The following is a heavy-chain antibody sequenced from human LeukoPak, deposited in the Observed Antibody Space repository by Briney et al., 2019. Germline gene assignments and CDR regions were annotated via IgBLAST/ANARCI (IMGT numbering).Heavy chain of an antibody. D-gene: IGHD1-26*01. CDR2: INSDGSST. J-gene: IGHJ4*02. CDR3: ASTIVGATDPPFDY. CDR1: GFTFSSYW. V-gene: IGHV3-74*01. Sequence: GGSLRLSCAASGFTFSSYWMHWVRQAPGKGLVWVSRINSDGSSTSYADSVKGRFTISRDNAKNTLYLQMNSLRAEDTAVYYCASTIVGATDPPFDYWGQGTLVTVSS.